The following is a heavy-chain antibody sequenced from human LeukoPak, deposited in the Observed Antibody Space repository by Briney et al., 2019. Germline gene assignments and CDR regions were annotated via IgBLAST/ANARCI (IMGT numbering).Heavy chain of an antibody. CDR3: ARDPGEDSSGYYDY. CDR2: INAGNGNT. J-gene: IGHJ4*02. CDR1: GYTFTSYA. Sequence: ASVKVSCKASGYTFTSYAMHWVRQAPGQRHEWMGWINAGNGNTKYSQKFQGRVTITRDTSASTAYMELSSLRSEDTAVYYCARDPGEDSSGYYDYWGQGTLVTVSS. D-gene: IGHD3-22*01. V-gene: IGHV1-3*01.